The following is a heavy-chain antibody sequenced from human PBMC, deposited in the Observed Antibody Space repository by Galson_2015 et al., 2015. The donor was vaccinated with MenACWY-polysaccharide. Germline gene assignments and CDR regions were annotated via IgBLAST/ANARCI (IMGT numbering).Heavy chain of an antibody. CDR2: THSTGST. D-gene: IGHD3-16*01. CDR1: GDSISGNY. J-gene: IGHJ4*02. V-gene: IGHV4-59*01. CDR3: AKFSAYSGTYAHYLDY. Sequence: ETLSLTCTVSGDSISGNYWSWIRQPPGKGLEWIAYTHSTGSTNYSPSLKSRVTISVDTSKNQFYLNLNSLTAADTAVYYCAKFSAYSGTYAHYLDYWGQGTLVTVSS.